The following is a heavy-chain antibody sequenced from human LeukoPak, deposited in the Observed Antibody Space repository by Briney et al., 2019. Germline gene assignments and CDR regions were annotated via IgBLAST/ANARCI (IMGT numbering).Heavy chain of an antibody. V-gene: IGHV1-18*01. CDR3: AREGFDP. Sequence: ASVKVSCKASGYTFTKYGISWVRQAPGKGLEWMGWISGYNGNTKNVQKFQGRVTITRDTSARTAYMELSSLRSEDTAVYYCAREGFDPWGQGTLVTVSS. J-gene: IGHJ5*02. CDR2: ISGYNGNT. CDR1: GYTFTKYG.